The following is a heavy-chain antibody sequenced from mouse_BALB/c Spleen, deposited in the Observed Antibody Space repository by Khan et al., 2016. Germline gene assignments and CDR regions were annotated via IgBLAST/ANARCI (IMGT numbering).Heavy chain of an antibody. V-gene: IGHV3-2*02. CDR2: ISYSGST. Sequence: EVQLQESGPGLVKPSQSLSLTCTVTGYSITSDYAWNWIRQFPGNKLEWMGYISYSGSTSYNPSLQSRISITRDTSKNQVFLQLNSVTTEDTANYYCARNGNRYERTWFAYWGQGTLVTVSA. D-gene: IGHD2-14*01. J-gene: IGHJ3*01. CDR3: ARNGNRYERTWFAY. CDR1: GYSITSDYA.